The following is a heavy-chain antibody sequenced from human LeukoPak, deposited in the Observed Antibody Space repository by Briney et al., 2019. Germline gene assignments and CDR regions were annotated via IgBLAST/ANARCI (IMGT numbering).Heavy chain of an antibody. CDR1: GGSSSSYY. Sequence: SETLSLTCTVSGGSSSSYYWSWIQQPPGKGLEWIGYIYYSGSTNYNPSLKRRVTISVDTSKNQFSLKLSSVTAADTAVYYCARDKPYDSSAYWYFDLWGRGTLVTVSS. CDR2: IYYSGST. J-gene: IGHJ2*01. V-gene: IGHV4-59*01. CDR3: ARDKPYDSSAYWYFDL. D-gene: IGHD3-22*01.